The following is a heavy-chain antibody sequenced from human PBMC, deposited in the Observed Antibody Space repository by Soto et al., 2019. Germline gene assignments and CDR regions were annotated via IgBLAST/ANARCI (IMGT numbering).Heavy chain of an antibody. CDR3: ASWFRFAYYYYFMDV. J-gene: IGHJ6*03. CDR1: GFTFSRYW. Sequence: EVQLVESGGGLVQPGGSLRLSCAASGFTFSRYWMHWVRQAPGKGLVWVSRINSDGSSTSYADSVKGLFTISRDNAKNTLYLQMNSLRAEDTAVYYCASWFRFAYYYYFMDVWGKGTTVTVSS. V-gene: IGHV3-74*01. CDR2: INSDGSST. D-gene: IGHD3-10*01.